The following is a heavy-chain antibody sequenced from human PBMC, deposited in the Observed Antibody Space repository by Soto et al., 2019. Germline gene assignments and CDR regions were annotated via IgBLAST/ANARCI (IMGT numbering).Heavy chain of an antibody. D-gene: IGHD3-16*01. CDR1: GFTFSSYA. J-gene: IGHJ3*02. V-gene: IGHV3-23*01. Sequence: EVQLLESGGGLIQPGGSLGLSCSASGFTFSSYAMSWVRQAPGKGLEWVSAINGGGASTYYADSVKGRFTISRDNSKSTLYLQMNSLKVEDTAVYYCTRIRWGGDVFDIWGQGTMVTVSS. CDR2: INGGGAST. CDR3: TRIRWGGDVFDI.